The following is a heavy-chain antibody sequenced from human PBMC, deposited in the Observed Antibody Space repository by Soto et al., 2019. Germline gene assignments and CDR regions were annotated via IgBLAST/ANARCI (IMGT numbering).Heavy chain of an antibody. CDR3: ARGLGAAFGGVIVDYYYGMDV. V-gene: IGHV3-53*01. J-gene: IGHJ6*02. Sequence: GGSLRLSCAASGFTVSSNYMSWVRQAPGKGLEWVSVIYSGGSTYYADSVKGRFTISRDNSKNTLYLQMNSLRAEDTAVYYCARGLGAAFGGVIVDYYYGMDVWGQGTTVTVSS. D-gene: IGHD3-16*02. CDR1: GFTVSSNY. CDR2: IYSGGST.